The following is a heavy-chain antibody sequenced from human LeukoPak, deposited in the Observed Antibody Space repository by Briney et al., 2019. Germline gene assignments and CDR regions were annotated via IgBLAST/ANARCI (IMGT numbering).Heavy chain of an antibody. CDR1: GFTFSSYA. CDR3: AKSEAAGYDSTFDY. V-gene: IGHV3-23*01. Sequence: GGSLRLSCAASGFTFSSYAMSWVRQAPGKGLEWVSAISGSGGSTYYADSVKGQFTISRDNSKNTLYLQMNSLRAEDTAVYYCAKSEAAGYDSTFDYWGQGTLVTVSS. J-gene: IGHJ4*02. CDR2: ISGSGGST. D-gene: IGHD6-13*01.